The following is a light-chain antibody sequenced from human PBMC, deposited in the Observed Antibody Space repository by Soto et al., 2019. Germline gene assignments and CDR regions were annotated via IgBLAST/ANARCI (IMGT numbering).Light chain of an antibody. CDR1: RSISRW. CDR3: QQFNSFPVT. Sequence: DIQMTQSPSTLSASVGDRVTITCRASRSISRWLAWYQQIPGKAPKLLMYDASSLTSGVPSRFSGSGSGTDFTLTISSLQPDDFATYYCQQFNSFPVTFGQGTKVEIK. V-gene: IGKV1-5*01. CDR2: DAS. J-gene: IGKJ2*01.